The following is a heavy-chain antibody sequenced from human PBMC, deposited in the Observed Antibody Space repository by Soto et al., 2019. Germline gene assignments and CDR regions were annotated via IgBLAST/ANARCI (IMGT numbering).Heavy chain of an antibody. V-gene: IGHV3-64D*06. D-gene: IGHD1-26*01. CDR2: STYTGDTP. CDR3: VKDYSHGRFPDY. CDR1: GFAFSYSS. J-gene: IGHJ4*02. Sequence: GGSLRLSCSASGFAFSYSSMHWVRQSPGRGLEQLGTSTYTGDTPYYADSVKGRFTISRDNSQSTLYLQMSSLRPEDTGVYFCVKDYSHGRFPDYWGQGTLVTVSS.